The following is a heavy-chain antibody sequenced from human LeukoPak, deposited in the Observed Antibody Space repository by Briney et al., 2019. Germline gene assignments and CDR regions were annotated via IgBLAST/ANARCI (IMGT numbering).Heavy chain of an antibody. CDR2: TYYSGRT. Sequence: SETLSLTCTVSGGSTSGYYWNWIRQPPGKGLEWIGYTYYSGRTNYNPSLKSRVTISVDTSKNQFSLTLSSVTAADTAIYYCAIRSGRNNYGVDVWGQGTTVTVSS. CDR3: AIRSGRNNYGVDV. J-gene: IGHJ6*02. D-gene: IGHD1-26*01. V-gene: IGHV4-59*08. CDR1: GGSTSGYY.